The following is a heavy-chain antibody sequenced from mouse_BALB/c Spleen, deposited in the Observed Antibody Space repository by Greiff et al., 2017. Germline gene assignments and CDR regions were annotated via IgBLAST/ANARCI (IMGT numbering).Heavy chain of an antibody. V-gene: IGHV7-3*02. Sequence: EVQVVESGGGLVQPGGSLRLSCATSGFTFTDYYMSWVRQPPGKALEWLGFIRNKANGYTTEYSASVKGRFTISRDNSQSILYLQMNTLRAEDSATYYCARDAGDWGQGTLVTVSA. D-gene: IGHD4-1*01. CDR2: IRNKANGYTT. CDR3: ARDAGD. CDR1: GFTFTDYY. J-gene: IGHJ3*01.